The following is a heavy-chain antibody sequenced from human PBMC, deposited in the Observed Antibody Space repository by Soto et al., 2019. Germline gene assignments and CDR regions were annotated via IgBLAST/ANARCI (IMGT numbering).Heavy chain of an antibody. J-gene: IGHJ4*02. CDR1: GYTFTNYA. V-gene: IGHV1-18*01. Sequence: QVQLVQSGAELKKPGASVKVSCKTSGYTFTNYAISWVRQAPGQGLEWMGWISAFNGNTNYAQRLQGRVTMTTDTSTRTAYMELRRLRSDDTSVYYCARAGDFWYYFDYWGRGTLVTVSS. CDR2: ISAFNGNT. CDR3: ARAGDFWYYFDY. D-gene: IGHD4-17*01.